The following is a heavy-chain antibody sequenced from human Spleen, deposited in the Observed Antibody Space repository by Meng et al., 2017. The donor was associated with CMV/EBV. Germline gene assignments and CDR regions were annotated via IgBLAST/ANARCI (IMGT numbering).Heavy chain of an antibody. J-gene: IGHJ4*02. D-gene: IGHD6-19*01. CDR3: ARVGIAVAGSFDY. Sequence: CAASGFSFSSYGMQWVRQAPGKGLEWVAFIRYDGSNKYYVDSVKGRFTISRDNSKNMLYLQMNSLRVADTAVYYCARVGIAVAGSFDYWGQGTLVTVSS. CDR1: GFSFSSYG. CDR2: IRYDGSNK. V-gene: IGHV3-30*02.